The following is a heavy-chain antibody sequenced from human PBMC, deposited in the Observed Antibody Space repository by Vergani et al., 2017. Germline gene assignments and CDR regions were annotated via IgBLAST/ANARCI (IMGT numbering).Heavy chain of an antibody. J-gene: IGHJ4*02. V-gene: IGHV3-33*01. D-gene: IGHD6-6*01. CDR1: GFTFSSYG. Sequence: QVQLVESGGGVVQPGRSLRLSCAASGFTFSSYGMHWVRQAPGKGLEWVAVIWYDGSNNYYADSVKGRFTISRDNSKNTLYLQMNSLRGEDTAVYYCARDPGLGVIAARYPDYWGQGTLVTVSS. CDR3: ARDPGLGVIAARYPDY. CDR2: IWYDGSNN.